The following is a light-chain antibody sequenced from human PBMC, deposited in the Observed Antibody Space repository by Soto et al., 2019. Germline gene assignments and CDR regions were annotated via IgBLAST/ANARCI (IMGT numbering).Light chain of an antibody. V-gene: IGLV2-23*01. Sequence: QAVVTQPASVSGSPGQSITISCTGTSSDVGSYNLVSWYQQHPGKAPKLMIYEGSKRPSGVSNRFSGSKSGNTASLTISGLQAEDEADYYCCSYAGSSTLRVVFGGWTKVTVL. J-gene: IGLJ2*01. CDR1: SSDVGSYNL. CDR2: EGS. CDR3: CSYAGSSTLRVV.